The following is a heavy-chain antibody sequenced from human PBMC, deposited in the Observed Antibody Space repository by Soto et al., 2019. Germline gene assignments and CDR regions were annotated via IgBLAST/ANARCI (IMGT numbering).Heavy chain of an antibody. V-gene: IGHV5-10-1*01. CDR2: IDPSDSYT. D-gene: IGHD3-22*01. J-gene: IGHJ4*02. Sequence: PGESLKISCKSSGYTFNNITWVRQMSGKGLEWMGRIDPSDSYTNYSPSFQGHVFISTDKSISTAYLHWSSLRASDTAIYYCARGDYYDSSGYSQYFDYWGQGTLVTVSS. CDR1: GYTFNN. CDR3: ARGDYYDSSGYSQYFDY.